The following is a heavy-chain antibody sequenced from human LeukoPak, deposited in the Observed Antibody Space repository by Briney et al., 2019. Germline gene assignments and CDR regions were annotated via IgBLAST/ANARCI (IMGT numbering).Heavy chain of an antibody. CDR2: IYSGGST. D-gene: IGHD3-16*02. V-gene: IGHV3-53*01. Sequence: GGSLRLSCAASGFTVSSNYMSWVRQAPGKGLEWVSVIYSGGSTYYADSVRGRFTISRDNSKNTLYLQMNSLRAEDTAVYYCCAVICDYWGQGTLVTVSS. CDR3: CAVICDY. J-gene: IGHJ4*02. CDR1: GFTVSSNY.